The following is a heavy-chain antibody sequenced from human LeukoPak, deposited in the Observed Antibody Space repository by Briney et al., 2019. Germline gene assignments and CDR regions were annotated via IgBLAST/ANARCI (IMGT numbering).Heavy chain of an antibody. CDR1: GFTFSSYA. J-gene: IGHJ4*02. V-gene: IGHV3-30*04. D-gene: IGHD2-15*01. CDR2: ISYDGSNK. CDR3: ARAKSTSGLVVVVAATLLFDY. Sequence: PGRSLRLSCAASGFTFSSYAMHWVRQAPDKGLEGVAVISYDGSNKYYADSVKGRFTISRDNSKNTLYLQMNSLRAEDRAVYYCARAKSTSGLVVVVAATLLFDYWGQGTLVTVSS.